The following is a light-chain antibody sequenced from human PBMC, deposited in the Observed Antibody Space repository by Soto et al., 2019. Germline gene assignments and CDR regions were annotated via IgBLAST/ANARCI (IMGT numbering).Light chain of an antibody. CDR1: QSIINF. V-gene: IGKV3-11*01. CDR2: DAS. J-gene: IGKJ4*01. CDR3: HQRSNWPPFT. Sequence: EIVLTQSPATLSLSPGERATLSCRASQSIINFLSWYQQKPGQAPRLLIYDASKRATDIPDRFIGSGSGTDFTLTISSLEPEDFAVYYCHQRSNWPPFTFGGGTKVDIK.